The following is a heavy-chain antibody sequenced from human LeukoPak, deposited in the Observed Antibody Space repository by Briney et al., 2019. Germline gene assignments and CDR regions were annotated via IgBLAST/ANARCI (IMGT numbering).Heavy chain of an antibody. CDR2: IRGSGGST. V-gene: IGHV3-23*01. CDR3: AREEPDIVVVPAADAFDI. J-gene: IGHJ3*02. D-gene: IGHD2-2*01. Sequence: GGSLRLSCAASGFTFSSYAMSWVRQAPGKGLEWVSAIRGSGGSTYYADSVKGRFTISRDSSKNTLYLQMNSLRAEDTAVYYCAREEPDIVVVPAADAFDIWGQGTMVTVSS. CDR1: GFTFSSYA.